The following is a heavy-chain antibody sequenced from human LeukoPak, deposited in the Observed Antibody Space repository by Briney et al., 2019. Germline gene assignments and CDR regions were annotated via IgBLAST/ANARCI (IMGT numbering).Heavy chain of an antibody. V-gene: IGHV3-23*01. CDR1: GFTFSSYA. Sequence: GGSLRLSCAASGFTFSSYAMSWVRQAPGKGLEWVSAISGSGGSTYYADSVKGRFTISRDNSKNTLYLQMNSLRAEDTAVYYCAQARDGYNLRRDCWGQGTLVTVSS. D-gene: IGHD5-24*01. J-gene: IGHJ4*02. CDR2: ISGSGGST. CDR3: AQARDGYNLRRDC.